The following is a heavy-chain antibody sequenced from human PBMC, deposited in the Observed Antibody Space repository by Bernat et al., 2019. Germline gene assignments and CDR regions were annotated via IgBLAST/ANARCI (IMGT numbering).Heavy chain of an antibody. Sequence: QVQLVESGGGVVQPGRSLRLSCAASGFTFSSYGMHWVRQAPGKGLEWVAVIWYDGSNKYYADSVKGRFTISRDNSKNTLYLQMNSLRAEDTAVYYCARDMVRGIDPDAFDIWGQGTMVTVSS. J-gene: IGHJ3*02. V-gene: IGHV3-33*01. CDR2: IWYDGSNK. CDR3: ARDMVRGIDPDAFDI. D-gene: IGHD2-21*01. CDR1: GFTFSSYG.